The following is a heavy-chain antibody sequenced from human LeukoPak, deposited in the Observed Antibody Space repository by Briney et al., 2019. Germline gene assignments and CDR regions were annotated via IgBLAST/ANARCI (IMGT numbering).Heavy chain of an antibody. V-gene: IGHV3-23*01. D-gene: IGHD7-27*01. CDR1: GFTFSTYA. J-gene: IGHJ4*02. CDR2: ISGSGDNT. Sequence: GGSLRLSCAASGFTFSTYAVNWVRQAPGKGLEWVSVISGSGDNTYYADSVKGRFTISRDNSKNTLCLQMNSLRADDTAVYYCAKDLNWGLDYWGQGTLVTVSS. CDR3: AKDLNWGLDY.